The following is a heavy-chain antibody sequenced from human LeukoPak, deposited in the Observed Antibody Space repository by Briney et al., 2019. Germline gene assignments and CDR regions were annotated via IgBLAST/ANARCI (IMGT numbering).Heavy chain of an antibody. V-gene: IGHV3-23*01. CDR3: AKDSDSSLYYFDY. CDR1: VFTFSSHA. Sequence: GGSLRLSCAASVFTFSSHAMSWVRQAPGKGLEWVSAISASGGRTYYADSVKGRFTISRDNSKNTLYLQMNSLRAEDTAVYYCAKDSDSSLYYFDYWGQGTLVTVSS. D-gene: IGHD6-13*01. CDR2: ISASGGRT. J-gene: IGHJ4*02.